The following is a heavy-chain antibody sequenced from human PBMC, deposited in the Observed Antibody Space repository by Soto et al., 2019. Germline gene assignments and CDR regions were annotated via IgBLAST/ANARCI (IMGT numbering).Heavy chain of an antibody. CDR3: ATRSGGGGAFDF. V-gene: IGHV3-48*03. Sequence: EVQLVESGGGLVQPGGSLRLSCAASGFTFYTYEMNWVRQAPGKGLEWVSYISSSGSTTYYADSVKGRFTISRENAKNSLYLQMNSLRAEDTAIYYCATRSGGGGAFDFWGQGTMVTVSS. CDR1: GFTFYTYE. CDR2: ISSSGSTT. J-gene: IGHJ3*01. D-gene: IGHD3-10*01.